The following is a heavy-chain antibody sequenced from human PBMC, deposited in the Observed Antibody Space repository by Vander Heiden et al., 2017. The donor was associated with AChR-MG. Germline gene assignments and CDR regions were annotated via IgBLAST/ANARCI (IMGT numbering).Heavy chain of an antibody. CDR3: AKGAHRFYFDY. CDR2: ISYDGSNK. V-gene: IGHV3-30*18. Sequence: QVQLVESGGGVVQPGSSLQPSCPASGLTFSSYGMHLVRQAPGKGLEWVAVISYDGSNKYYADSVKGRFTISRDNSKNTLYLQMNSLRAEDTAVYYCAKGAHRFYFDYWGQGTLVTVSS. J-gene: IGHJ4*02. CDR1: GLTFSSYG.